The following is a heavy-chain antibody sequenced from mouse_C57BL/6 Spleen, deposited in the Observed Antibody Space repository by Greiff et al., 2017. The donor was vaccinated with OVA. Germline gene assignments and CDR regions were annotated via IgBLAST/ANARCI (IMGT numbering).Heavy chain of an antibody. Sequence: EVKLQESGGGLVQPGGSLSLSCAASGFTFTDYYMSWVRQPPGKALEWLGFIRHTANGSTSEYSASVKARFTISRDNSQCILYLQMNALRAEDSATDYCARYMTGDWYFDVWGTGTTVTVSS. CDR3: ARYMTGDWYFDV. D-gene: IGHD4-1*01. CDR1: GFTFTDYY. V-gene: IGHV7-3*01. J-gene: IGHJ1*03. CDR2: IRHTANGSTS.